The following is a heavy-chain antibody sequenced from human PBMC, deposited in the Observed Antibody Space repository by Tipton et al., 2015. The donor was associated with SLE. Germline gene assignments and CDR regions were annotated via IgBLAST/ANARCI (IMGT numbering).Heavy chain of an antibody. CDR1: GYSISSDYY. V-gene: IGHV4-38-2*01. J-gene: IGHJ5*01. CDR3: ARARNYFGSGLNWFDS. D-gene: IGHD3-10*01. Sequence: LRLSCEVSGYSISSDYYWGWIRQPPGEGLEWIGSMFHSGTTYVNPSLKSRVTISVDKSKSQFSLKVRSVTAADTAVYFCARARNYFGSGLNWFDSWGQGTLVTVSS. CDR2: MFHSGTT.